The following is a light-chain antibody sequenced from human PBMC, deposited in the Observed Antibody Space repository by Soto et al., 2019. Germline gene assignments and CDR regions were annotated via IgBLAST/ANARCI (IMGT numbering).Light chain of an antibody. V-gene: IGKV1-5*03. CDR3: QHDNSYSEA. CDR1: QTISSW. CDR2: KAS. Sequence: DIQMTHSPSTLSASVGDRVTITCRASQTISSWLAWYQQKPGKAPKLLIYKASTLKSGVPSRFSGSGSGTEFTHTISSLQPDDFATYYCQHDNSYSEAFGQGTKVDIK. J-gene: IGKJ1*01.